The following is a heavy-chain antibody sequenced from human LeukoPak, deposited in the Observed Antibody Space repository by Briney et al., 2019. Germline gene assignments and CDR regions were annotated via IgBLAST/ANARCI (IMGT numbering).Heavy chain of an antibody. CDR1: GFTFSRSR. Sequence: GGSLRLSCAASGFTFSRSRMHWVRQAPGKGLEWVAIIWFGGNNQQYADSVKGRFTISRDNSKNTLYLQMNSLRAEDTDVYYCARARLTGGYNFYFDFGGQGMLVTVFS. D-gene: IGHD5-24*01. V-gene: IGHV3-33*01. J-gene: IGHJ4*02. CDR3: ARARLTGGYNFYFDF. CDR2: IWFGGNNQ.